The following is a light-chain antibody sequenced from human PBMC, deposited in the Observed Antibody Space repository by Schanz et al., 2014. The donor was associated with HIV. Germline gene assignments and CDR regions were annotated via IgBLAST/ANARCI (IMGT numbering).Light chain of an antibody. CDR2: DAS. Sequence: EIVMTQSPATLSVSPGERATLSCRASQSVSINLAWYQQKPGQAPRLLIYDASNRATGIPARFSGSGSGTDFTLTISRLEPEDFAVYYCHQYGSSPPYTFGQGTKLEIK. J-gene: IGKJ2*01. CDR1: QSVSIN. CDR3: HQYGSSPPYT. V-gene: IGKV3-20*01.